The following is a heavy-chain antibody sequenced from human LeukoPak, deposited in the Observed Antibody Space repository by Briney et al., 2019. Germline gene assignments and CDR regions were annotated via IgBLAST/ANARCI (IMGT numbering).Heavy chain of an antibody. J-gene: IGHJ6*03. V-gene: IGHV4-61*02. CDR2: IYTSGST. CDR3: AVTIDCSSTSCYAGYYYMDV. CDR1: GGSISSGSYY. D-gene: IGHD2-2*01. Sequence: SETLSLTCTVSGGSISSGSYYWSWIRQPAGKGLEWIGRIYTSGSTNYNPSLKSRVTISVDTSKNQFSLKLNSVTAADTAVYYCAVTIDCSSTSCYAGYYYMDVWGKGTTVTVSS.